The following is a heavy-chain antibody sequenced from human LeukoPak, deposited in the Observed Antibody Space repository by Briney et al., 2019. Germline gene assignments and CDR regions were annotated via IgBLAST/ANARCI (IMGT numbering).Heavy chain of an antibody. V-gene: IGHV3-23*01. J-gene: IGHJ4*02. D-gene: IGHD5-12*01. CDR2: ISGSGGST. CDR1: GFTFSSYA. CDR3: AKDRLLRQRWLQFFDY. Sequence: PGGSLRLSCAASGFTFSSYAMSWVRQAPGKGLEWVSAISGSGGSTYYADSVKGRFTISRDISKNTLYLQMNSLRAEDTAVYYCAKDRLLRQRWLQFFDYWGQGTLVTVSS.